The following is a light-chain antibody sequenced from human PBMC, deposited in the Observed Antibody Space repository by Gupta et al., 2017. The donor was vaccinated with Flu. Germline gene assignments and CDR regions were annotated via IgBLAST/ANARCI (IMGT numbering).Light chain of an antibody. CDR1: SSNIVNKY. J-gene: IGLJ2*01. Sequence: QSVLSHPPSLSAAPAQQVTISCPGSSSNIVNKYVSWYQPLPGTAPTLLIYEKNKRPSGMPDQSSGANSGTSTTTGITGLQNGDEADYYCGTWDSSLGAGGVFGGGTKLTVL. V-gene: IGLV1-51*02. CDR2: EKN. CDR3: GTWDSSLGAGGV.